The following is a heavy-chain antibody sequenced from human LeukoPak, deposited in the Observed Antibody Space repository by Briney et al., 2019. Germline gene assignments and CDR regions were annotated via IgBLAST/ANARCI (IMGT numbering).Heavy chain of an antibody. V-gene: IGHV4-30-4*01. CDR2: IYYSGST. Sequence: SETLSLTCTVSGGSINSDDDHWSWIRQPPGKGLEWIGYIYYSGSTYSNPSLKSRVTISLDMSKNHISLKLSSVTVADTAVYYCARAMDGLDVWGQGTTVTVSS. J-gene: IGHJ6*02. D-gene: IGHD3-10*01. CDR1: GGSINSDDDH. CDR3: ARAMDGLDV.